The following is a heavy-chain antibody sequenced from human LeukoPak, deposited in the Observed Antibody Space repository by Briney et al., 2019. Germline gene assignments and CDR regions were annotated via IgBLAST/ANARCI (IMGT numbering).Heavy chain of an antibody. J-gene: IGHJ4*02. D-gene: IGHD3-3*01. CDR3: ARVEYMDYDFWSGYSWYFDY. CDR1: GGSISSYY. Sequence: PSETLSLTCTVSGGSISSYYWSWIRQPPGKGPEWIGEINHSGSTNYNPSLKSRVTISVDTSKNQFSLKLSSVTAADTAVYYCARVEYMDYDFWSGYSWYFDYWGQGTLVTVSS. CDR2: INHSGST. V-gene: IGHV4-34*01.